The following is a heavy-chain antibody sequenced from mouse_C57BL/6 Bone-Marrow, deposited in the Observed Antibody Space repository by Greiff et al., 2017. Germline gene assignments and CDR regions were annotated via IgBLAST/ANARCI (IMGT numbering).Heavy chain of an antibody. J-gene: IGHJ4*01. CDR3: ARYLLAY. CDR2: IDPSDSYT. CDR1: GYTFTSYW. Sequence: QVQLQQPGAELVRPGTSVKLSCKASGYTFTSYWMHWVKQRPGQGLEWIGVIDPSDSYTNYNHKFKGKATLTVDTSSSTAYMQLSSLTSEDSAVYYCARYLLAYWGQGTSVTVSA. V-gene: IGHV1-59*01.